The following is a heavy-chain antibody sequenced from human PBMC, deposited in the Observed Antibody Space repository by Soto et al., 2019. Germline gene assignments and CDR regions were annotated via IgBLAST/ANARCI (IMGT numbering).Heavy chain of an antibody. D-gene: IGHD3-9*01. J-gene: IGHJ5*02. CDR3: AREADILNWFDP. Sequence: GALRLSCAASGFTFSSYSMNWVRQAPGKGLEWVSYISSSSCTIYYADSVKGRFTISRDNAKNSLYLQMNSLRAEDTAVYYCAREADILNWFDPWGQGTLVTVSS. CDR1: GFTFSSYS. CDR2: ISSSSCTI. V-gene: IGHV3-48*01.